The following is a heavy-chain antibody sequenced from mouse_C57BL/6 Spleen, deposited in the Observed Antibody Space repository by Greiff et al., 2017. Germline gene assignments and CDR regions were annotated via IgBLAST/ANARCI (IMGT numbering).Heavy chain of an antibody. J-gene: IGHJ1*03. CDR3: TGADELNWYFDV. Sequence: EVQLQQSGTVLARPGASVKMSCTTSGYTFTSYWMHWVKQRPGQGLEWIGAIYPGNSDTSYNQKFKGKAKLTAVTSASTAYMELSSLTHEDSAVYYCTGADELNWYFDVWGTGTTVTVSS. CDR2: IYPGNSDT. V-gene: IGHV1-5*01. CDR1: GYTFTSYW. D-gene: IGHD6-1*01.